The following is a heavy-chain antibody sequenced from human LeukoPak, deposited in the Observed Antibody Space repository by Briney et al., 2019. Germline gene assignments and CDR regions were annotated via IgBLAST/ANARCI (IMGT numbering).Heavy chain of an antibody. V-gene: IGHV3-21*01. CDR3: ARGASRADY. Sequence: GGSLRLSCAASGFTFRSYNMDWVRQAPGKRPEWVSSISSSSSYIYYADSVKGRFTISRDNAKNSLYLQMNSLRAEDTALYYCARGASRADYWGQGTLVTVSS. CDR2: ISSSSSYI. CDR1: GFTFRSYN. J-gene: IGHJ4*02.